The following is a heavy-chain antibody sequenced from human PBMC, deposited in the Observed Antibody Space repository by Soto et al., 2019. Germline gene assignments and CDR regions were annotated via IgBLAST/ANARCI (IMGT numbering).Heavy chain of an antibody. J-gene: IGHJ5*02. D-gene: IGHD3-16*02. V-gene: IGHV1-18*01. Sequence: RASVKVSCKASGYTFTSYGISWVRQAPGQGLEWMGWISAYNGNTNYAQKLQGRVTMTTDTSTSTAYMELRSLRSDDTAVYYCARGDYICGSYRLGHNWFDPWGQGTLVTVSS. CDR2: ISAYNGNT. CDR3: ARGDYICGSYRLGHNWFDP. CDR1: GYTFTSYG.